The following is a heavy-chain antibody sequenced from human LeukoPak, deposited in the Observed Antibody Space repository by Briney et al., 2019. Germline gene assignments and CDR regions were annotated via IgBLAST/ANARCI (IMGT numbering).Heavy chain of an antibody. J-gene: IGHJ3*02. CDR3: ARDVYSSSCPTAFDI. Sequence: SETLSLTCTVSGYSFSSGYYWGWSRQPPGKGLGWVGSIYHSGSTYYNPSLKSRVTILVDTSKNQVSLKLSSVTAADTAVYYCARDVYSSSCPTAFDIWGQGTIVTVSS. CDR1: GYSFSSGYY. CDR2: IYHSGST. V-gene: IGHV4-38-2*02. D-gene: IGHD6-13*01.